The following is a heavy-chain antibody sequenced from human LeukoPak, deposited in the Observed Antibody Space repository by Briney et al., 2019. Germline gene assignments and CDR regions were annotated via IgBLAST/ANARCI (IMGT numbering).Heavy chain of an antibody. J-gene: IGHJ1*01. CDR2: MNPNSGNT. CDR1: GYTFTSYD. CDR3: ARITMTPIGYFQH. D-gene: IGHD3-22*01. V-gene: IGHV1-8*03. Sequence: ASVKVSCKASGYTFTSYDINWVRQATGQGLEWMGWMNPNSGNTGYAQKFQGRVTITRNTSISTAYMELSSLRSEDTAVYYCARITMTPIGYFQHWGQGTLVTVSS.